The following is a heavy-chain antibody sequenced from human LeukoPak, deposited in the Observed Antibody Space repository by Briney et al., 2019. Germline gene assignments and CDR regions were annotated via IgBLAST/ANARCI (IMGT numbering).Heavy chain of an antibody. CDR2: INPNSGGT. D-gene: IGHD5-18*01. J-gene: IGHJ4*02. V-gene: IGHV1-2*02. Sequence: GASVKVSCKASGYTFTGYYMHWVRQAPGQGLEWMGWINPNSGGTNYAQKFQGRVTMTRDTSISTAYMELSRLRSDDTAVYYCARREDTAMVPPDCWGQGTLVTVSS. CDR1: GYTFTGYY. CDR3: ARREDTAMVPPDC.